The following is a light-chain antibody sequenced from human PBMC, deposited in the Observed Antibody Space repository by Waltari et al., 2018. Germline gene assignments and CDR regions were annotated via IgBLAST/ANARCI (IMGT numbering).Light chain of an antibody. V-gene: IGLV8-61*01. Sequence: TVVTQEPSLSVSPGRTVTLTCAFISCSVSTSSYATWYQQTPGQAPPTLVYKANSRSSGVPDRFSGSILGNKAALTSTGAQAEDESDYYCLLYLGSGIFVFGGGTKLTVL. CDR2: KAN. J-gene: IGLJ3*02. CDR1: SCSVSTSSY. CDR3: LLYLGSGIFV.